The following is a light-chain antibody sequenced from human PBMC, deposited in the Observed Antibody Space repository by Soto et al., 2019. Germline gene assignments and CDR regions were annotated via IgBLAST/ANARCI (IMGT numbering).Light chain of an antibody. CDR1: SSDVGGYNY. CDR3: SSYAGSSNV. Sequence: QSVLTQPPSASGSPGRSVAISCTGTSSDVGGYNYVSWYQQHPGKAPKLMIYEVNKRPSGAPDRFSGSKSGNTASLTVSGLQAEDEADYYCSSYAGSSNVFGTGTKVTVL. J-gene: IGLJ1*01. CDR2: EVN. V-gene: IGLV2-8*01.